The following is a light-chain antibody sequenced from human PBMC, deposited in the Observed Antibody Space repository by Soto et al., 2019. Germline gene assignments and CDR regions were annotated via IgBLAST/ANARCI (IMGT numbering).Light chain of an antibody. J-gene: IGKJ1*01. CDR2: VAS. Sequence: EIVLTQSPATLSVSPVERATLSCMASQSVSSNLAWYRQKPGQAPRLRIYVASTRATGIPTRFSGSGSGTEFALTISSLQSEDFAFYDCQRYNNWPCPWTFGLGTKVDIK. CDR3: QRYNNWPCPWT. CDR1: QSVSSN. V-gene: IGKV3-15*01.